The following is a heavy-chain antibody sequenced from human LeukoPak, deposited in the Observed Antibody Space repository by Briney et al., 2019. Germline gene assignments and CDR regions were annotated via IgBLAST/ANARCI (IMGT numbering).Heavy chain of an antibody. Sequence: GGSLRLSCAASGFTFDDYAMHWVRQAPGKGLEWVSGISWNSGSIGYADSVKGRFTISRDNAKNSLYLQMNSLRAEDTALYYCEKRRSYGAYPQYWGQGTLVTVSS. CDR3: EKRRSYGAYPQY. D-gene: IGHD4-17*01. V-gene: IGHV3-9*01. CDR2: ISWNSGSI. J-gene: IGHJ4*02. CDR1: GFTFDDYA.